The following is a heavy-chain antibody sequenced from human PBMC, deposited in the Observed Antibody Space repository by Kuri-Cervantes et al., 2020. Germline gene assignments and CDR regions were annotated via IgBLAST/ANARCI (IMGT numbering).Heavy chain of an antibody. D-gene: IGHD2-2*01. V-gene: IGHV1-69*06. CDR2: IIPVFDTA. CDR3: ALGYCSRTSCLVIDY. CDR1: GGALRNYA. Sequence: SVKVSCKASGGALRNYAISWVRQAPGQGLEWMGGIIPVFDTANYAQKFQGRVTITVDKSTTTAYMELSSLRSEDTAVYYCALGYCSRTSCLVIDYWGQGTLVTVSS. J-gene: IGHJ4*02.